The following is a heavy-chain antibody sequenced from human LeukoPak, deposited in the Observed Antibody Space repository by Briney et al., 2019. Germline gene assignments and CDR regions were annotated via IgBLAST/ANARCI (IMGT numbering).Heavy chain of an antibody. Sequence: GGSLRLSCAASGFTLSSYRMNWVRQAPGKGLEWVSYISSSSSTIYYADSVKGRFTISRDNAKNSLYLHMNSLRDEDTAVYYCARERGSSSWLSPLDYWGQGTLVTVSS. CDR1: GFTLSSYR. V-gene: IGHV3-48*02. CDR3: ARERGSSSWLSPLDY. D-gene: IGHD6-13*01. CDR2: ISSSSSTI. J-gene: IGHJ4*02.